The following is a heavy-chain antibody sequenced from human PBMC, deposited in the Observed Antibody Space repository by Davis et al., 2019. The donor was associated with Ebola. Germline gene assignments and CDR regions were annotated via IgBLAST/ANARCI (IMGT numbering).Heavy chain of an antibody. J-gene: IGHJ4*02. CDR2: IYWDDDK. Sequence: SGPTLAKPTQTLTLTCTLSGLPLRSSGVGVGWIRQPPGKALEWLALIYWDDDKRYSPSLKSRLTITKDTSKNQVVLTMTNMDPVDTATYYCAHRGSGSYTHYFDYWGQGTLVTVSS. V-gene: IGHV2-5*02. CDR1: GLPLRSSGVG. CDR3: AHRGSGSYTHYFDY. D-gene: IGHD1-26*01.